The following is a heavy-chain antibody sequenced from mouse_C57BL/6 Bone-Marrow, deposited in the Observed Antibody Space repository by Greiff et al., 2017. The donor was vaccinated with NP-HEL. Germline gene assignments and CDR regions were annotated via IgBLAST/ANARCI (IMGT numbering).Heavy chain of an antibody. CDR1: GFTFTDYY. D-gene: IGHD2-4*01. V-gene: IGHV7-3*01. J-gene: IGHJ2*01. Sequence: EVKLVESGGGLVQPGGSLSLSCAASGFTFTDYYMSWVRQPPGKALEWLGFIRNKANGYTTEYSASVKGRFTISRDNSQSILYLQMNALRAEDSATYYGARYGDYVYYFDYWGQGTTLTVSS. CDR3: ARYGDYVYYFDY. CDR2: IRNKANGYTT.